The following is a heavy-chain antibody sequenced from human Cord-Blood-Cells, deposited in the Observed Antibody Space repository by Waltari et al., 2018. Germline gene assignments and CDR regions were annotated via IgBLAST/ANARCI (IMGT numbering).Heavy chain of an antibody. CDR1: GFTFSSYW. CDR2: INSDGSST. D-gene: IGHD3-22*01. V-gene: IGHV3-74*01. CDR3: AIYDSSGYYFDY. Sequence: EVQLVESGGGLVQPGGSLRLSCAASGFTFSSYWMHWVRQGPGKGVVEVSRINSDGSSTGDADSVKGRFTISRDNAKNTLYLQMNSLRAEDTAVYYCAIYDSSGYYFDYWGQGTLVTVSS. J-gene: IGHJ4*02.